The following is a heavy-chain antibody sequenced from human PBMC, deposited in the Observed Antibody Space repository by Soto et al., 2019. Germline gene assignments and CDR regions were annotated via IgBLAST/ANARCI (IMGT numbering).Heavy chain of an antibody. D-gene: IGHD2-2*01. J-gene: IGHJ6*02. CDR2: ISHSGGS. V-gene: IGHV4-34*01. Sequence: PWEPLSLTCTVYDGSFSGYYWSWIRTNPGKGLEWVWEISHSGGSNYNPSLNSRVTVSVDTSKNQFSLKGTSVTAADTAVYYCARLYGYCISSSCHGHYAMEVWGQGTTVT. CDR3: ARLYGYCISSSCHGHYAMEV. CDR1: DGSFSGYY.